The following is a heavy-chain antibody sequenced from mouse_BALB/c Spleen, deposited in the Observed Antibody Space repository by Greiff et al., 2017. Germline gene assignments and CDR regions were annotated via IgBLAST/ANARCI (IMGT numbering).Heavy chain of an antibody. D-gene: IGHD1-2*01. V-gene: IGHV1-69*01. CDR3: ARSGTTAWAMDY. CDR1: GYTFTDYW. J-gene: IGHJ4*01. Sequence: QVQLQQPGAELVMPGASVKMSCKASGYTFTDYWMHWVKQRPGQGLEWIGAIDTSDSYTSYNQKFKGKATLTVDESSSTAYMQLSSLTSEDSAVYYCARSGTTAWAMDYWGQETSVTVSS. CDR2: IDTSDSYT.